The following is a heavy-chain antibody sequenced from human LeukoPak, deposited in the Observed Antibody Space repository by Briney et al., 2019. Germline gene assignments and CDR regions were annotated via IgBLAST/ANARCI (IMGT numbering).Heavy chain of an antibody. CDR1: GFTFSDYY. D-gene: IGHD3-10*01. J-gene: IGHJ4*02. V-gene: IGHV3-11*01. CDR3: ARVPTQARITMGLDY. Sequence: PGGSLRLSCAASGFTFSDYYMSWIRQAPGKGLEWVSYISSSGSTIYYADSVKGRFTISRDNAKNSLYLQMNSLRAEDTAVYYCARVPTQARITMGLDYWGQGTLVTVSS. CDR2: ISSSGSTI.